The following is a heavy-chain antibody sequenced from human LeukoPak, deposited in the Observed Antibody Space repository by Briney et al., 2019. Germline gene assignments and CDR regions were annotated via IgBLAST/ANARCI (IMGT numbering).Heavy chain of an antibody. Sequence: PSETLSLTCTVPGGSISSGGYYWSWIRQHPGKGLEWIGYIYYSGSTYYNPSLKSRVTISVDTSKNQFSLKLSSVTAADTAVYYCARDARFGELFQPTWYFDLWGRGTLVTVSS. CDR1: GGSISSGGYY. CDR2: IYYSGST. V-gene: IGHV4-31*03. CDR3: ARDARFGELFQPTWYFDL. J-gene: IGHJ2*01. D-gene: IGHD3-10*01.